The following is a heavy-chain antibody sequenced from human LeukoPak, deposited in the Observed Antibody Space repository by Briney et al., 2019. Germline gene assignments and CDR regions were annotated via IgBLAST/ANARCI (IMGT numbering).Heavy chain of an antibody. V-gene: IGHV4-34*01. CDR1: GGSISTYY. D-gene: IGHD3-22*01. CDR2: INHSGST. CDR3: ARLYYDSSGYSYYFDY. Sequence: SETLSLTCTVSGGSISTYYWSWIRQPPGKGLEWIGEINHSGSTNYNPSLKSRVTISVDTSKNQFSLKLSSVTAADTAVYYCARLYYDSSGYSYYFDYWGQGTLVTVSS. J-gene: IGHJ4*02.